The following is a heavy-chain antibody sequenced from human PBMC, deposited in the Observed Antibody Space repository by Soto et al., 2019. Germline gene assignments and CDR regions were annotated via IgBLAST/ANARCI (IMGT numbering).Heavy chain of an antibody. V-gene: IGHV1-69*13. CDR2: IIPIFGTA. CDR3: ARGPLRFLEWLHEFNWFDP. Sequence: SVKVSCKASGGTFSSYAISWVRQAPGQGLEWMGGIIPIFGTANYAQKFQGRVTMTADESTSTAYMELRSLRSDDTAVYYCARGPLRFLEWLHEFNWFDPWGQGTMVTVSS. J-gene: IGHJ5*02. CDR1: GGTFSSYA. D-gene: IGHD3-3*01.